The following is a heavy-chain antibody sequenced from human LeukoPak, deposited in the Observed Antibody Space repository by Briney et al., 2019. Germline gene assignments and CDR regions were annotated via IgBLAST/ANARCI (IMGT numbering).Heavy chain of an antibody. V-gene: IGHV4-34*01. J-gene: IGHJ4*02. CDR2: INLRGST. CDR3: ARVLSDSSWFFYYFDY. CDR1: GGSFNDYY. Sequence: SETLSLTCAVYGGSFNDYYWNWIRQPPGKGLEWIGEINLRGSTTYNPSLKSRVTISVDTSKNQFSLKLSSVTAADTAVYYCARVLSDSSWFFYYFDYWGQGTLVTVSS. D-gene: IGHD6-13*01.